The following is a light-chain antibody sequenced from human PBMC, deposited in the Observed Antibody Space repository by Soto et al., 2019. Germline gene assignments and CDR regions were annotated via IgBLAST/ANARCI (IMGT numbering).Light chain of an antibody. CDR2: GAS. CDR3: LQNHNYPRT. V-gene: IGKV1-6*01. CDR1: QDISDD. Sequence: IQITHSPSPLSASVGGRDTITFRASQDISDDVGWYQQTPGKAPKLLISGASRLQSGVPSRFSGSGSGAQFTLTITSLRPEDSAIYYCLQNHNYPRTFGQGTKVDIK. J-gene: IGKJ1*01.